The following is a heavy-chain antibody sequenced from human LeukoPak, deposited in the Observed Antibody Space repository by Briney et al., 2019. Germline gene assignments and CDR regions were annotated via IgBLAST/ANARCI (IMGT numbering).Heavy chain of an antibody. CDR2: INPNSGGT. CDR3: ARESVVRGIIRHYYYGMDV. Sequence: ASVKLSCKASGYTFTGYYMHWVRQAPGQGLEWMGWINPNSGGTNYAQKFQGWVTMTRDTSISTAYMELSRLRSDDTAVYYCARESVVRGIIRHYYYGMDVWGKGTTVTVSS. V-gene: IGHV1-2*04. J-gene: IGHJ6*04. D-gene: IGHD3-10*01. CDR1: GYTFTGYY.